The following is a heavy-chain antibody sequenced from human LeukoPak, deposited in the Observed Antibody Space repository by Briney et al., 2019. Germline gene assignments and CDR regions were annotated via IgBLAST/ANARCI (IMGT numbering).Heavy chain of an antibody. D-gene: IGHD4-17*01. V-gene: IGHV3-30-3*01. CDR1: EFTFSDYY. J-gene: IGHJ4*02. Sequence: GGSLRLSCAASEFTFSDYYMTWIRQAPGKGLEWVAVISYDGSNKYYADSVKGRFTISRDNSKNTLYLQMNSLRAEDTAVYYCARGADYGDFLDYWGQGTLVTVSS. CDR2: ISYDGSNK. CDR3: ARGADYGDFLDY.